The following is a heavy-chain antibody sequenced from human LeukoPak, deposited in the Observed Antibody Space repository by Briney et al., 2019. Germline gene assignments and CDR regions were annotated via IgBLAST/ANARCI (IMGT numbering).Heavy chain of an antibody. V-gene: IGHV5-51*01. D-gene: IGHD3-10*01. J-gene: IGHJ4*02. CDR3: ARHLGAVRGEIDS. Sequence: ASVKVSCKASGYSFTNYWIGWVRQKPGKGLEWVGIIHPGDSETRCSPSFQGQVTISVDKTISTAYLQWSSLKASDIAMYYCARHLGAVRGEIDSWGQGTLVTVSS. CDR2: IHPGDSET. CDR1: GYSFTNYW.